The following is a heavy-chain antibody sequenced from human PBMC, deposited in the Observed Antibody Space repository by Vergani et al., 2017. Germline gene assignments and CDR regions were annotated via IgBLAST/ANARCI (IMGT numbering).Heavy chain of an antibody. J-gene: IGHJ6*02. V-gene: IGHV4-59*01. CDR3: ARDDGDYEAGMDV. CDR2: IYYSGST. CDR1: GGSISSYY. D-gene: IGHD4-17*01. Sequence: QVQLQESGPGLVKPSETLSLTCTVSGGSISSYYWSWIRQPPGKGLEWIGYIYYSGSTNYNPSLKSRVTISVDTSKNQFSLKLSSVTAADTAVYYCARDDGDYEAGMDVWGQGTTVTVSS.